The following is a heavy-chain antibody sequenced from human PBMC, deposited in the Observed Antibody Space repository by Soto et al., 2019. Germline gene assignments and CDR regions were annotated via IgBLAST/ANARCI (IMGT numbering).Heavy chain of an antibody. J-gene: IGHJ2*01. CDR2: INHSGSA. V-gene: IGHV4-34*01. CDR3: AREVPSRYFDL. D-gene: IGHD3-10*01. Sequence: QVRLQQWGAGLLKPSETLPLTCAVYGGSFTDYYWCWVRQPPGKGLEWIGEINHSGSANYNPSLKTRVTISVDTSKSQFSLKLNSLTAADTAVYYCAREVPSRYFDLWGRGTPVTVSS. CDR1: GGSFTDYY.